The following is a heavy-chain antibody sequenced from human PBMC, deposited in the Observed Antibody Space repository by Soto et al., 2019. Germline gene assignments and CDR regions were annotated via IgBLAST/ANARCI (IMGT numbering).Heavy chain of an antibody. D-gene: IGHD1-1*01. Sequence: QVHLVQSGAEVKKPGASVKVSCKASGYTFTSYGINWVRQAPGQGLEWMGWISAHNGNTDYAQKLQGRVIVTRDTAASTAYMELSSLISDDTAVYYCARGRYGDYWGQGPRVTVSS. V-gene: IGHV1-18*01. CDR1: GYTFTSYG. CDR2: ISAHNGNT. CDR3: ARGRYGDY. J-gene: IGHJ4*02.